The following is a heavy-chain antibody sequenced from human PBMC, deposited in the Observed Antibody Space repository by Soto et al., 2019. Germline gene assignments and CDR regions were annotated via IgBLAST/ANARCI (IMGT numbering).Heavy chain of an antibody. V-gene: IGHV4-59*08. Sequence: QVQLQESGPGLVKPSETLSLTCTVSGGSISSYYWSWIRQPPGKGLEWIGYIYYSGSTNYNPSLKSRVTISVDTSKNQFSLKLCSVTAADTAVYYCARLTSKPKSGEYFQHWGQGTLVTVSS. CDR3: ARLTSKPKSGEYFQH. CDR1: GGSISSYY. CDR2: IYYSGST. D-gene: IGHD2-2*01. J-gene: IGHJ1*01.